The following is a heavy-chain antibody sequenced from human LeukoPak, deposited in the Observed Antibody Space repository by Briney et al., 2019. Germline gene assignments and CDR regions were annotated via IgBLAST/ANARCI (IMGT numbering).Heavy chain of an antibody. Sequence: AGGSLRLSCAASGFTFSDYYMSWIRQAPGKGLEWVSYISRSGSTIYYADSVKGRFTISRDNAKNSLYLQMNSLRAEDTAVYYCATLPPIPKGSRGYYYYYYMDVWGKGTTVTVSS. CDR2: ISRSGSTI. CDR3: ATLPPIPKGSRGYYYYYYMDV. V-gene: IGHV3-11*01. J-gene: IGHJ6*03. D-gene: IGHD6-13*01. CDR1: GFTFSDYY.